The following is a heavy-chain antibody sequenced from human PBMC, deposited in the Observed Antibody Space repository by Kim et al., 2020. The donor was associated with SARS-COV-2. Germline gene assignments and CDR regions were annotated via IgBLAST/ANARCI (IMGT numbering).Heavy chain of an antibody. Sequence: ASVKVSCKASGYTFRNHAMNWVRQAPGQGPEWMGWINTESGNPTYAQGFTGRFVFSLDTSVTTAFLHISDLQTEASAVYYCARGEYGPTTNPGYWGQGT. CDR3: ARGEYGPTTNPGY. V-gene: IGHV7-4-1*02. CDR2: INTESGNP. CDR1: GYTFRNHA. J-gene: IGHJ4*02. D-gene: IGHD2-8*01.